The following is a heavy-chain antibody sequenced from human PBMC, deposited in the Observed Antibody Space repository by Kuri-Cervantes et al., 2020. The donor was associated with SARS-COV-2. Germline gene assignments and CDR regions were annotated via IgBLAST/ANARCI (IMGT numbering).Heavy chain of an antibody. D-gene: IGHD6-13*01. CDR1: GFTFSSYA. CDR2: ISYDGSNK. V-gene: IGHV3-30*01. J-gene: IGHJ6*03. Sequence: GGSLRLSCAASGFTFSSYAMHWVRQAPGKGLEWVAVISYDGSNKYYADSVKGRFTISRDNSKNTLYLQMNSLRAEDTAVYYCARVRGSSPTDYYYYYYMDVWGKGTTVTVSS. CDR3: ARVRGSSPTDYYYYYYMDV.